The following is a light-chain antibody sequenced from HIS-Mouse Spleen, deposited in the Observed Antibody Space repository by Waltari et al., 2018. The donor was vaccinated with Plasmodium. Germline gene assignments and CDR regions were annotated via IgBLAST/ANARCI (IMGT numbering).Light chain of an antibody. V-gene: IGKV1-5*03. CDR3: RQYNSCSWT. Sequence: DLQMTQSPSTLPASVGDRLTITCRASQSSSSRLAWYQQKPGKAPKLLIYKASSLESGVPSKYNGSGSGTEFALTFSSRQPYEFATYCWRQYNSCSWTFGQWTKVEIK. J-gene: IGKJ1*01. CDR2: KAS. CDR1: QSSSSR.